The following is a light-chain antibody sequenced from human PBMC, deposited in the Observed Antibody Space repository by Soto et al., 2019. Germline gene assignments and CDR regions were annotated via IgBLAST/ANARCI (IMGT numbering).Light chain of an antibody. V-gene: IGKV3-11*01. CDR3: QQRSNWPSLT. J-gene: IGKJ4*01. CDR2: DAS. Sequence: EIVLTQSPATLSLSPGERATLSCRASQSIRRYLAWYQQKPGQAPRLLIYDASNRATGLPARFSGSGSGTDFTLTISSLEIEDFAVYYCQQRSNWPSLTFGGGTKVDI. CDR1: QSIRRY.